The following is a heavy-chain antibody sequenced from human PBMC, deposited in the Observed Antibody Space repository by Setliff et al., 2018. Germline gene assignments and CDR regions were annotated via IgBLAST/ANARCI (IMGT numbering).Heavy chain of an antibody. CDR1: GFTFDDFG. J-gene: IGHJ4*02. D-gene: IGHD6-19*01. Sequence: GGSLRLSCTTSGFTFDDFGMSWVRQAPGKGLEWVSGIHWNGGSTHYAGSVKGRFTISRDNAKNSLYLQMNSLRAEDTAVYYCARLQFYSSGWYRDDYWGQGTLVTVSS. V-gene: IGHV3-20*04. CDR2: IHWNGGST. CDR3: ARLQFYSSGWYRDDY.